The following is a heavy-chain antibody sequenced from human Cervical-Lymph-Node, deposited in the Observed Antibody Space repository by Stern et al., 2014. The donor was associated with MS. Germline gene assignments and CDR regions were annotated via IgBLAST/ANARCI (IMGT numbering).Heavy chain of an antibody. J-gene: IGHJ5*02. D-gene: IGHD2-21*02. V-gene: IGHV3-23*04. CDR3: AKDRSVGGDCYSNWFAP. Sequence: EVQLVESGGGLVQPGGSLRLSCATSGFTFSSYAMNWVRQAPGKGLEWVSCIRGRGGSIDYADSVKGRFTISRDNSKDTLYLQMNSLRAEDTAVYYCAKDRSVGGDCYSNWFAPWGQGTLVTVSS. CDR2: IRGRGGSI. CDR1: GFTFSSYA.